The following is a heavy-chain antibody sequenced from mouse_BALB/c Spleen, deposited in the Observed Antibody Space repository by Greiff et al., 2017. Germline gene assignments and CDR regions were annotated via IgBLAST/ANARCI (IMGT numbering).Heavy chain of an antibody. Sequence: DVKLVESGGGLVKPGGSLKLSCAASGFTFSSYAMSWVRQSPEKRLEWVAEISSGGSYTYYPDTVTGRFTISRDNAKNTLYLEMSSLRSEDTAMYYCAREDYDGCFAYWGQGTLVTVSA. CDR2: ISSGGSYT. CDR1: GFTFSSYA. V-gene: IGHV5-9-4*01. D-gene: IGHD2-3*01. J-gene: IGHJ3*01. CDR3: AREDYDGCFAY.